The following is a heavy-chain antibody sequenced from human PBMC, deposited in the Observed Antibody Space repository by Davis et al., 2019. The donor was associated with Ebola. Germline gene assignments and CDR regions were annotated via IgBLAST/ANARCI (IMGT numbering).Heavy chain of an antibody. CDR3: AREGSNEWYGMDV. V-gene: IGHV3-23*01. CDR2: IGGSGAST. CDR1: GFTFSSYA. D-gene: IGHD3-3*01. Sequence: PGGSLRLSCAASGFTFSSYAMSWVRQAPGKGLEWVSVIGGSGASTYYADSVKGRFTISRDNSKNTLYLQMNSLRAEDTAVYYCAREGSNEWYGMDVWGQGTTVTVSS. J-gene: IGHJ6*02.